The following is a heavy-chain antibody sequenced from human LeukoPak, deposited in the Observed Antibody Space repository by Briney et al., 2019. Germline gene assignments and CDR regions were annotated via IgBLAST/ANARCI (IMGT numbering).Heavy chain of an antibody. J-gene: IGHJ4*01. V-gene: IGHV3-21*05. Sequence: GGSLRLSCAASGFTFSTYSMNWVRQAPGKGLEWLAYIGSGAGSGFIYYAECVKARFTISRDNAKDSLHLQMTSLRVEDSAVNYCVRDSSWSFDYCGHRTLVTVSS. CDR3: VRDSSWSFDY. CDR2: IGSGAGSGFI. CDR1: GFTFSTYS. D-gene: IGHD6-13*01.